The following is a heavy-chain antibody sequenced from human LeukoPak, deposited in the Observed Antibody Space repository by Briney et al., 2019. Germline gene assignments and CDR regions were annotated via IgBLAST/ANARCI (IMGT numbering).Heavy chain of an antibody. CDR3: ARRYYGSGSYYMGNY. D-gene: IGHD3-10*01. CDR2: IWYDGSNK. V-gene: IGHV3-33*01. Sequence: GGSLRLSCAASGFTFSSYATHWVRQAPGKGLEWVAVIWYDGSNKYYADSVKGRFTISRDNSKNTLYLQLNSLRFEDSALYYCARRYYGSGSYYMGNYWGQGTLVTVSS. J-gene: IGHJ4*02. CDR1: GFTFSSYA.